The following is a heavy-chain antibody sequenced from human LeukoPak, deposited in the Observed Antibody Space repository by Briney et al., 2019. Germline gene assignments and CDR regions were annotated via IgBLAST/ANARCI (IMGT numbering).Heavy chain of an antibody. CDR2: INHRGDT. D-gene: IGHD1-1*01. J-gene: IGHJ4*03. CDR1: GGSFSSYY. CDR3: AIRPTISETGYFDY. V-gene: IGHV4-34*01. Sequence: PSETLSLTCAVYGGSFSSYYWSWIRQSPGKGLEWIAEINHRGDTNYNPSVKSRVTISVDTSKNQFSLKVTSLTAADTAVYYCAIRPTISETGYFDYWGLGSLVNVSS.